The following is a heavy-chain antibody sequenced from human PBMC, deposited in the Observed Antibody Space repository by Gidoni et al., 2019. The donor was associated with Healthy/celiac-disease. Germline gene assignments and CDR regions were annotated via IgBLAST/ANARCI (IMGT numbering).Heavy chain of an antibody. CDR3: ARGRYHDSSGFPY. V-gene: IGHV4-34*01. CDR1: GPSFIGYY. Sequence: QVQLQQWGAGLLKPSETLSLTCAMSGPSFIGYYWRWIRQSPGRGLEWLAEITHTGSTNYKPSLRSRVTISVDASKNQFSLQLRSVTAADTAVYYCARGRYHDSSGFPYWGQGTLVTVSS. D-gene: IGHD3-22*01. CDR2: ITHTGST. J-gene: IGHJ4*02.